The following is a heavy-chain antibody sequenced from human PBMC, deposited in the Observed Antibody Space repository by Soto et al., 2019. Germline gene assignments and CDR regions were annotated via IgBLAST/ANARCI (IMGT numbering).Heavy chain of an antibody. CDR3: ARSTYDYVWGSQTAPYYFDY. CDR1: GFTFSSYA. CDR2: ISYDGSNK. V-gene: IGHV3-30-3*01. J-gene: IGHJ4*02. Sequence: GESLKISCAASGFTFSSYAMHWVRQAPGKGLEWVAVISYDGSNKYYADSVKGRFTISRDNSKNTLYLQMNSLRAEDTAVYYCARSTYDYVWGSQTAPYYFDYWGQGTLVTVSS. D-gene: IGHD3-16*01.